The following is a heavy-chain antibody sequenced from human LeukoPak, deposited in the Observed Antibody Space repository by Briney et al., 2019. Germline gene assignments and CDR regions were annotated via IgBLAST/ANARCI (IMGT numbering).Heavy chain of an antibody. J-gene: IGHJ4*02. V-gene: IGHV4-39*07. CDR3: ARGTAMVEYYFDY. CDR1: GGSISSSSYY. Sequence: NTSETLSLTCTVSGGSISSSSYYWGWIRQPPGKGLEWIGRIYTSGSTNYNPSLKSRVTISVDTSKNQFSLKLSSVTAADTAVYYCARGTAMVEYYFDYRGQGTLVTVSS. D-gene: IGHD5-18*01. CDR2: IYTSGST.